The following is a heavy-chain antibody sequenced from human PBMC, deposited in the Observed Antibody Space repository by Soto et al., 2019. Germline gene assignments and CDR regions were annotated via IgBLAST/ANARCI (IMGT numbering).Heavy chain of an antibody. V-gene: IGHV5-51*01. Sequence: PGDSLKVSWKGSGYSFTSYWIGWVRQMPGKGLEWMGIIYPGGSDTRYSPSFQGQVTISADKSISTAYLQWSSLKASDTAMYYCARHAFYYGSGSYSDGMDVWGQETTVTV. CDR3: ARHAFYYGSGSYSDGMDV. CDR2: IYPGGSDT. J-gene: IGHJ6*02. CDR1: GYSFTSYW. D-gene: IGHD3-10*01.